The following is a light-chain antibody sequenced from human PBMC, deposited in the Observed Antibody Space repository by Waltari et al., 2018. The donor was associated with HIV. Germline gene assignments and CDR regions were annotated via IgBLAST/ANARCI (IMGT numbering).Light chain of an antibody. V-gene: IGLV2-14*03. CDR1: SSDVGGYTY. CDR2: DVS. Sequence: QSALTQPASVSGSPGPSITISCTGTSSDVGGYTYVSWYQQHPGKAPKLMIYDVSNRPSGVSNRFSGSKSGNTASLTISGLQAEDEADYYCSSYTSSSTLGVFGTGTKVTVL. CDR3: SSYTSSSTLGV. J-gene: IGLJ1*01.